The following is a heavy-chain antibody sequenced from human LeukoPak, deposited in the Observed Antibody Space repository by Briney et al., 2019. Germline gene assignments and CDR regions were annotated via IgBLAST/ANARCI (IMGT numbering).Heavy chain of an antibody. CDR2: IYYSGST. CDR1: GGSISSSSYY. CDR3: ARPGEELGGALDI. D-gene: IGHD1-26*01. V-gene: IGHV4-39*01. Sequence: SETLSLTCTVSGGSISSSSYYWGWIRQPPGKGLEWIGSIYYSGSTYYNPSLKSRVTISVDTSKNQFSLKLSSVTAADTAVYYCARPGEELGGALDIWGQGTMVTVSS. J-gene: IGHJ3*02.